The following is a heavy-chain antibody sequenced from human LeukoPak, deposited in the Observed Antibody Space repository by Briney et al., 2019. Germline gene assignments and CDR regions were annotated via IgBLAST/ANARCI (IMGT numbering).Heavy chain of an antibody. CDR3: ARSGTLTGYLF. CDR2: IYYSGKT. J-gene: IGHJ4*02. V-gene: IGHV4-59*01. D-gene: IGHD3-9*01. CDR1: GGSISSYY. Sequence: SETLSLTCTVSGGSISSYYWSWIRQAPGKGLEWIGYIYYSGKTNYNPSLQSRVPISVETSKTQFSLKLSSVTAADTAVYYCARSGTLTGYLFWGQGTLVTVSS.